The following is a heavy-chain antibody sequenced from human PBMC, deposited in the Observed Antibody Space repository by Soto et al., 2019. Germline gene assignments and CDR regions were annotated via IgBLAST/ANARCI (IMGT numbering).Heavy chain of an antibody. CDR1: GYTFTNYY. CDR2: IHPDGGHT. J-gene: IGHJ4*02. CDR3: ARGDNDY. Sequence: ASVTVSCKASGYTFTNYYVQWVRQAPGQGLEWMGVIHPDGGHTTYSQKSQDRVTMTRDTFTSTIYMELSSLRSEDTAVYYCARGDNDYWGQGTLVTVSS. V-gene: IGHV1-46*01.